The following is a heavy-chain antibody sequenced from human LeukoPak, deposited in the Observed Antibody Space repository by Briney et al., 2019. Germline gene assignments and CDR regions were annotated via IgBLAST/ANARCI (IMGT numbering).Heavy chain of an antibody. D-gene: IGHD2-15*01. CDR2: ISSGSSTI. Sequence: GVSLRLSCAASGFTFSNYEMNWVRQAPGKGLEWVSYISSGSSTIYYADSVKGRFTISRDNAKNSLYLQMNSLRDEDRAMYYCARDCSGGSCYSFWGQGTLVTVSS. CDR1: GFTFSNYE. CDR3: ARDCSGGSCYSF. V-gene: IGHV3-48*03. J-gene: IGHJ4*02.